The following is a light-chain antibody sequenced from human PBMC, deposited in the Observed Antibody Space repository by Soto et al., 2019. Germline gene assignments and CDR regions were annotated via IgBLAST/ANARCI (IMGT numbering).Light chain of an antibody. J-gene: IGKJ1*01. V-gene: IGKV1-39*01. CDR3: QQSYTTPGT. CDR1: QNINTY. Sequence: DIQLTQSPSSLSASVGDRVTITCRASQNINTYLNWYQQKPGKAPKLLIYAASSLQSGVPSRFSGGGSGADFTLTITSLQPEDFATYYCQQSYTTPGTFGQGTKVEIK. CDR2: AAS.